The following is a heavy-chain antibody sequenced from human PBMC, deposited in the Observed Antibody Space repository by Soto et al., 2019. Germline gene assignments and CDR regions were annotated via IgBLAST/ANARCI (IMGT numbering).Heavy chain of an antibody. CDR1: GFTFSSYS. J-gene: IGHJ4*02. CDR3: ARDYRPSIAAAGFDY. CDR2: ISSSSSYI. Sequence: GSVRLSCAASGFTFSSYSMNWVRQAPGKGLEWVSSISSSSSYIYYADSVKGRFTIPRDNAKNSLYLQMNSLRAEDTAVYYCARDYRPSIAAAGFDYWGQGTLVTVSS. D-gene: IGHD6-13*01. V-gene: IGHV3-21*01.